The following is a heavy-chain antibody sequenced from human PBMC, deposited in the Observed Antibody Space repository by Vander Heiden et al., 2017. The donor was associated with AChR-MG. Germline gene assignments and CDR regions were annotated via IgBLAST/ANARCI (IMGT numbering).Heavy chain of an antibody. CDR1: GYAFPIYL. J-gene: IGHJ6*02. V-gene: IGHV5-10-1*03. D-gene: IGHD3-10*01. CDR3: ARRKLRGVPYYGMDV. CDR2: IDPSDSYT. Sequence: EVQLVQSGAEVKKPGESLRISCEASGYAFPIYLITWVRQLPGKGLEWMGRIDPSDSYTDYSPSFQGHVTISADKSTNTAYLQWSSLAASDSAIYYCARRKLRGVPYYGMDVWGQGTTVTVSS.